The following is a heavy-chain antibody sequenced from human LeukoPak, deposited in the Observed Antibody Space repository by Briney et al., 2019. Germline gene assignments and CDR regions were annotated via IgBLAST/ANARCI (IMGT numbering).Heavy chain of an antibody. CDR2: IYHSGST. V-gene: IGHV4-38-2*02. CDR3: ARAFSEESSGWGWTYFDY. Sequence: PSETLSLTCTVSGYSISSGYYWGWIRQPPGKGLEWIGSIYHSGSTYYNPSLKSRVTISVDKSKNQFSLKLSSVTAADTAVYYCARAFSEESSGWGWTYFDYWGQGTLVTVSS. CDR1: GYSISSGYY. D-gene: IGHD6-19*01. J-gene: IGHJ4*02.